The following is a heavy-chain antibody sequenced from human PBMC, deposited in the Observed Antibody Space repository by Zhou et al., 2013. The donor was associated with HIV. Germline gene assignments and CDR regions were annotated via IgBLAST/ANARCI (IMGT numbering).Heavy chain of an antibody. Sequence: QVQLVQSGAEANKPGASVKVSCKASGYNFAGHLLHWVRQAPGQGPEWMGQINPNSGDTKYARNFQGRVTMTRDMLITTVYMELRRLKSDDTAVYYCAATPVGSDGTNYFAEDWGQGTLVIVSS. D-gene: IGHD2-8*01. V-gene: IGHV1-2*06. CDR2: INPNSGDT. CDR1: GYNFAGHL. J-gene: IGHJ4*02. CDR3: AATPVGSDGTNYFAED.